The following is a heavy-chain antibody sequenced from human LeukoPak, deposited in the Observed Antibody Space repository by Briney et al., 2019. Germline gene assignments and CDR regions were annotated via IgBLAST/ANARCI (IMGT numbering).Heavy chain of an antibody. CDR2: ISSSSSYI. J-gene: IGHJ4*02. CDR3: ARDPPAGTEVFDY. V-gene: IGHV3-21*01. D-gene: IGHD6-19*01. CDR1: GFTFSSYS. Sequence: GGSLRLSCAASGFTFSSYSMNWVRQAPGKGLEWVSSISSSSSYIYYADSVKGRFTISRDNAKNSLYLQMNSLRAEDTAVYYCARDPPAGTEVFDYWGQGTLVTVSS.